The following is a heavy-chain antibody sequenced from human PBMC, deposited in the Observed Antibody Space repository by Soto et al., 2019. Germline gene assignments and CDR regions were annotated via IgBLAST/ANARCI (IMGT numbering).Heavy chain of an antibody. CDR1: GGTFSSYA. V-gene: IGHV1-69*01. J-gene: IGHJ4*02. D-gene: IGHD3-22*01. Sequence: QVHMVQYGAEVKKPGSSVKVSCKASGGTFSSYAISWVRQAPGQGLEWMGGLLPIFGTTNYAQKFQGRVTITADESTSTAYMELRSLRSEDTAVYYCTRDRGRRYNDGRGYYYSAYWGQGTLVTVSS. CDR2: LLPIFGTT. CDR3: TRDRGRRYNDGRGYYYSAY.